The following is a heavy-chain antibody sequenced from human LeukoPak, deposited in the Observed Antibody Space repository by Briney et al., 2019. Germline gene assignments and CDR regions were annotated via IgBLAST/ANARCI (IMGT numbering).Heavy chain of an antibody. CDR2: ISGSGGRT. J-gene: IGHJ3*02. CDR3: AREIPNAFDI. CDR1: GFTFSSYA. V-gene: IGHV3-23*01. Sequence: GGSLRLSCAASGFTFSSYAMTWVRQAPGKGLEWVSGISGSGGRTYYADSVKGRFTISRDNSKDTLFLQMDSLRTEDTAVYYCAREIPNAFDIWGQGTMVTVSS.